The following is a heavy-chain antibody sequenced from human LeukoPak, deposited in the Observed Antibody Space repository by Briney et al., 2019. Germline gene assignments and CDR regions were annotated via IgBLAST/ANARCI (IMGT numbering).Heavy chain of an antibody. V-gene: IGHV3-23*01. Sequence: GGSLRLSCAASGFTFSSYAMSWVRQAPGKGLEWVSAISGSGGSTYYADSVKGRFTNSRDNSKNTLYLQMNSLRAEDTAVYYCARPSVGATNYYFDYWGQGTLVTVSS. J-gene: IGHJ4*02. CDR1: GFTFSSYA. D-gene: IGHD1-26*01. CDR3: ARPSVGATNYYFDY. CDR2: ISGSGGST.